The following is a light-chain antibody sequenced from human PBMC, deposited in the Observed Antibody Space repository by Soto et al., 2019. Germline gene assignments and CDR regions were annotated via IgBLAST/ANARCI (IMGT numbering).Light chain of an antibody. CDR1: EGISNY. V-gene: IGKV1-27*01. J-gene: IGKJ2*01. Sequence: DIQMTQSPSSLSASVGDRVTITCRASEGISNYLAWHQQKPGKVPKLLIYAASTWQSGVPSRFSGSGSGTDDNLTNSSLKTEDVATYYSQQSNSAQYTLGQGTKLEIK. CDR2: AAS. CDR3: QQSNSAQYT.